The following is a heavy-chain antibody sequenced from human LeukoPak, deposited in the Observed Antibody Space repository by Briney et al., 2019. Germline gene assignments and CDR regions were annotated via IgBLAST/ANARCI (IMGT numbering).Heavy chain of an antibody. Sequence: PSETLSLTCTVSGGSISSYYWSWIRQPPGKGLEWIGYIYYSGSTNYNPSLKSRVTISVDTSKNQFSLKLSSVTAADTAVYYCARGLLPAANWFDPWGQGTLVTVSS. CDR2: IYYSGST. CDR1: GGSISSYY. V-gene: IGHV4-59*01. CDR3: ARGLLPAANWFDP. D-gene: IGHD2-2*01. J-gene: IGHJ5*02.